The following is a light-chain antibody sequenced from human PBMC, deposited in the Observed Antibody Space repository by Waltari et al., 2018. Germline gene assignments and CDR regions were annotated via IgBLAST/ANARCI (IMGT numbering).Light chain of an antibody. CDR2: EDA. CDR1: SPNIGKNY. Sequence: QSVLTQPPSVSAASGQKVTISCSGSSPNIGKNYVSWYQQFPGTAPKLLFYEDATRPPGISGRVSGSKSGTSATLDIHGLQTGDEADYYCGTWDSSMSVGVLGGGTKVTVL. CDR3: GTWDSSMSVGV. V-gene: IGLV1-51*01. J-gene: IGLJ2*01.